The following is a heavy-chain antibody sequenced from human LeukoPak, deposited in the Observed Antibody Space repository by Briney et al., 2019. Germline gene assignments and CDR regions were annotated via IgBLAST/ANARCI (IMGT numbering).Heavy chain of an antibody. D-gene: IGHD6-13*01. V-gene: IGHV3-20*04. CDR2: INWNGGST. CDR3: ARDRQTGYSSSWYFDY. Sequence: GGSLRLSCAASGFTFDDYGMSWVRQAPGKGLEWVSGINWNGGSTGYADSVKGRFTISRDNAKNSLYLQMNSLRAEDTALYYCARDRQTGYSSSWYFDYWSQGTLVTVSS. CDR1: GFTFDDYG. J-gene: IGHJ4*02.